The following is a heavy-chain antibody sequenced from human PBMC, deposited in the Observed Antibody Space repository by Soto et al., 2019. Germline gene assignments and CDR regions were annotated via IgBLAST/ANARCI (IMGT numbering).Heavy chain of an antibody. J-gene: IGHJ4*02. CDR1: GFTFSSYG. V-gene: IGHV3-30*18. CDR3: AKAGGGFGDFVHH. CDR2: ILYDGSDK. D-gene: IGHD3-10*01. Sequence: GGSLRLSCAAAGFTFSSYGMHWVRQAPGKGLEWVTGILYDGSDKYYADSVKGRFTISRENSKNTLYLQMNSLRTEDSAVYYCAKAGGGFGDFVHHWGQGTPVTVSS.